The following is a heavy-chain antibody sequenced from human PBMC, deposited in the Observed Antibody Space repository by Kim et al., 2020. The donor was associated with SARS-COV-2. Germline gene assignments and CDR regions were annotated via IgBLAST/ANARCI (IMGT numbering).Heavy chain of an antibody. CDR3: ARFECRGWF. CDR2: IKLDGCIK. D-gene: IGHD3-10*01. Sequence: GGSLRLSCAASGFTFSAYCMSWVRQAPGKGLEWVSYIKLDGCIKYSVDSVKGRSTSSRDTAKTLLHLIKTSLRAEATAEYCCARFECRGWF. J-gene: IGHJ5*01. V-gene: IGHV3-7*01. CDR1: GFTFSAYC.